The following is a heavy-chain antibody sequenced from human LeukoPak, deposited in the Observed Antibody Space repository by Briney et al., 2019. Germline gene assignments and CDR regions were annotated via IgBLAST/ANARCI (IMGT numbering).Heavy chain of an antibody. V-gene: IGHV4-38-2*02. CDR2: IYHSGST. CDR3: ARTYYYGSGLFDY. Sequence: SETLSLTCTVSGYSISSGYYWGWIRQPPGKGLEWIGSIYHSGSTYYNPSLKSRVTISVDTSKNQFSLKLSSVTAADTAVYYCARTYYYGSGLFDYWGQGTLVTVSS. D-gene: IGHD3-10*01. J-gene: IGHJ4*02. CDR1: GYSISSGYY.